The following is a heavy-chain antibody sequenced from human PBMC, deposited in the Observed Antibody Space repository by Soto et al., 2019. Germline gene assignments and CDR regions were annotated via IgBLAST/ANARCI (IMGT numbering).Heavy chain of an antibody. D-gene: IGHD6-6*01. CDR1: GFTFSSYE. CDR3: ARDKGIAARDAFDI. CDR2: ISSSGSTI. V-gene: IGHV3-48*03. Sequence: GGSLRLSCAASGFTFSSYEMNWVRQAPGKGLEWVSYISSSGSTIYYADSVKGRFTISRDNAKNSLYLQMNSLRAEDTAVYYCARDKGIAARDAFDIWGQGTMVTVSS. J-gene: IGHJ3*02.